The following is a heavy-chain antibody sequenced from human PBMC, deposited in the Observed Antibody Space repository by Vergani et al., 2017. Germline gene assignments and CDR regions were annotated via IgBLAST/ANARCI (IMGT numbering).Heavy chain of an antibody. CDR1: GFTFSSYS. D-gene: IGHD2-21*02. CDR2: IRSKAYGGTI. J-gene: IGHJ4*02. Sequence: EVQLVESGGGLVKPGGSLRLSCAASGFTFSSYSMSWVRQAPGKGLEWVGFIRSKAYGGTIEYAASVKGRFTISRDDSKSIAYLQMNSLKTEDTAVYYCTRIFGAYCGGDCYSAYWGQGTLVTVSS. V-gene: IGHV3-49*04. CDR3: TRIFGAYCGGDCYSAY.